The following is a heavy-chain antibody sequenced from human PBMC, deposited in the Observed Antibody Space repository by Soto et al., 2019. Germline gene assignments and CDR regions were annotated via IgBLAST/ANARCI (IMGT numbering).Heavy chain of an antibody. CDR3: AAGLYFFDY. V-gene: IGHV3-30*03. D-gene: IGHD6-13*01. J-gene: IGHJ4*02. CDR2: ISHDGSNK. Sequence: GESLRHWYGGSGVTLISYGMHGVRQAPGKGLEWVALISHDGSNKYYPDSVKGRFTISRDNSKNTLYLQMNSLRTEDTAVYYCAAGLYFFDYCGQGT. CDR1: GVTLISYG.